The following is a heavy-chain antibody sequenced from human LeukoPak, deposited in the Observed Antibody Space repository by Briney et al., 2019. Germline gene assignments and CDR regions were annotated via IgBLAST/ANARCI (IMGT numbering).Heavy chain of an antibody. V-gene: IGHV4-30-2*01. CDR3: TRGETWFDS. D-gene: IGHD1-26*01. Sequence: SETLSLTCAVSGGSISSGDYSWSWIRQPPGKGLEWIGYIHQNGNTFYDPSLRSRVTISVDRFKNQFSLKLSSVTAADTAVYFCTRGETWFDSWGQGTLVTVSS. CDR2: IHQNGNT. CDR1: GGSISSGDYS. J-gene: IGHJ5*01.